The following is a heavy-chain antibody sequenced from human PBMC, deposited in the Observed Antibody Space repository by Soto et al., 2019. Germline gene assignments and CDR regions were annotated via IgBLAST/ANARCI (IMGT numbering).Heavy chain of an antibody. V-gene: IGHV4-30-2*01. CDR2: IFPSGTT. Sequence: TLPLSYGFSAGWLTGANYSWNWIRQPPGKGLEWIGYIFPSGTTYYNPSLKSRVTISIDASKNQFSLSLRSLTAADTAVYYCARSREFDYWSQGTLVTVSS. CDR1: AGWLTGANYS. CDR3: ARSREFDY. J-gene: IGHJ4*02.